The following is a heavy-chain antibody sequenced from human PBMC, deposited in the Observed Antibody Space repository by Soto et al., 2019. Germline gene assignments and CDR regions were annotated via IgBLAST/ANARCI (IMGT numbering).Heavy chain of an antibody. CDR3: ARGLLDDSSDYGSY. J-gene: IGHJ4*02. D-gene: IGHD3-22*01. Sequence: PGGSLRLSCAASGFTFSSYAMHWVRQAPGKGLEWVAVISYDGSNKYYADSVKGRFTISRDNSKNTLYLQMNSLRAEDTAVYYCARGLLDDSSDYGSYWGQGTLVTVSS. V-gene: IGHV3-30-3*01. CDR2: ISYDGSNK. CDR1: GFTFSSYA.